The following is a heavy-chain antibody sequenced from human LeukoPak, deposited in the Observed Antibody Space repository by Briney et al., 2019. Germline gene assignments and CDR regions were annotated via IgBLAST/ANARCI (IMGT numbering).Heavy chain of an antibody. CDR3: AREPPWVVVVGGAFDI. Sequence: SETLSLTCTVSGASISSYYWSWIRQPAGKGLEWIGRIYTSGSTNYNPSLKSRVTISVDKSKNQFSLKLSSVTAADTAVYYCAREPPWVVVVGGAFDIWGQGTMVTVSS. J-gene: IGHJ3*02. CDR2: IYTSGST. D-gene: IGHD3-22*01. CDR1: GASISSYY. V-gene: IGHV4-4*07.